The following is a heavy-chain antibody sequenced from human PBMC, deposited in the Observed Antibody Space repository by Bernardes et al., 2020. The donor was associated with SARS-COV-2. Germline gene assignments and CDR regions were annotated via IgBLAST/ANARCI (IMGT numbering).Heavy chain of an antibody. CDR3: SRDLNRRGYDDPWSAWNWFDP. CDR1: GFTFGDSA. D-gene: IGHD3-3*01. CDR2: IRSVAYTGTT. V-gene: IGHV3-49*03. Sequence: GGSLRLSCTTSGFTFGDSALSWFRQAPGRGLEWVAFIRSVAYTGTTEYAAAVKGRFTISRDDSKSIAYLQMDRLTTEDTGMYYCSRDLNRRGYDDPWSAWNWFDPWGQGTLVTVSS. J-gene: IGHJ5*02.